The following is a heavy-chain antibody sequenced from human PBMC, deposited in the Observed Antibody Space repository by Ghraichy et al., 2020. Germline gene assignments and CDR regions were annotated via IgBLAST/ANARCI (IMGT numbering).Heavy chain of an antibody. D-gene: IGHD3-22*01. V-gene: IGHV3-23*01. CDR2: IRGSGSST. CDR3: AKDRDYYDSSGYYFNAFDI. J-gene: IGHJ3*02. CDR1: AFTFSSYA. Sequence: GESLNISCAASAFTFSSYAMTWVRQAPGKGLEWVATIRGSGSSTYYTDSVKGRFTISRDNSKNTLYLQMKSLRAEDKAVDYCAKDRDYYDSSGYYFNAFDIWGQGTLVTVSS.